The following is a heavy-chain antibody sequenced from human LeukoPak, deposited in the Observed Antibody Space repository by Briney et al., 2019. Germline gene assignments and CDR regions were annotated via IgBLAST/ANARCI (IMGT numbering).Heavy chain of an antibody. V-gene: IGHV3-20*04. J-gene: IGHJ4*02. CDR2: INWNGADT. Sequence: PGGSLRLSCAASGFPLADNGMGWVRQTPGKGLEWVCGINWNGADTAYADSVKGRFTVSRDNAKNSLYLQMTGLTAEDTAFYYCARERYRGNDFGDSVDYWGQGTLVTVSS. D-gene: IGHD4-17*01. CDR1: GFPLADNG. CDR3: ARERYRGNDFGDSVDY.